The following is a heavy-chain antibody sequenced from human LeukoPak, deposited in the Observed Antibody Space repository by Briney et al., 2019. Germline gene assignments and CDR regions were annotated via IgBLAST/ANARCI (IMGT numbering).Heavy chain of an antibody. CDR3: ARGDFDC. J-gene: IGHJ4*02. CDR1: GFTLTNYW. CDR2: VKQDGSGE. Sequence: GGSLRLSCEASGFTLTNYWMFWVRQAPGKGLEWVANVKQDGSGEYYMASVKGRFTISRDGAKNSLYLQMNSLRAEDTAVYYCARGDFDCWGQGTLVTVSS. V-gene: IGHV3-7*03.